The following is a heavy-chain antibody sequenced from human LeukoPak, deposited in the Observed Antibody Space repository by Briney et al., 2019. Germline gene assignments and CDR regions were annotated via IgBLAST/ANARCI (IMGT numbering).Heavy chain of an antibody. CDR2: INTDGSSA. Sequence: GGSLRLSCAVSGFTFSNYWMYWVRQAPGKGLVWVSRINTDGSSATYADSVKGRFTISRDNAKNTVHLQMNSLRAEDTAVYYCARGLVGLYYYYYYMDVWGKGTRSPSP. CDR3: ARGLVGLYYYYYYMDV. V-gene: IGHV3-74*01. J-gene: IGHJ6*03. D-gene: IGHD2-21*01. CDR1: GFTFSNYW.